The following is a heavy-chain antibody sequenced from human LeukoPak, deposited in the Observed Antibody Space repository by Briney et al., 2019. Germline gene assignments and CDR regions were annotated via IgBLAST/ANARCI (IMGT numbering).Heavy chain of an antibody. V-gene: IGHV4-34*01. CDR2: INHSGST. J-gene: IGHJ5*02. CDR3: ARGVVAAINWFVP. Sequence: SETLSLTCAVYGGSFSGYYWSWIRQPPGKGLEWVGEINHSGSTNYNPSLKSRVTISVDTSKNQFSLKLSSVTAADTAVYYCARGVVAAINWFVPWGQGTLVTVSS. D-gene: IGHD2-15*01. CDR1: GGSFSGYY.